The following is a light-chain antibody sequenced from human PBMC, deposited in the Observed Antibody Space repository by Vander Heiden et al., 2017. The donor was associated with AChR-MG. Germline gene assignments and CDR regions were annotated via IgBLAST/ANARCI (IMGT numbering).Light chain of an antibody. CDR1: SSDVGSYNR. CDR3: SSYTSSSTLGVYV. V-gene: IGLV2-18*02. CDR2: EVS. J-gene: IGLJ1*01. Sequence: QSALTQPPSVSGSPGQSATISCTGTSSDVGSYNRVSWYQQPPGTAPKLMIYEVSNRPSGVPDRFSGSKSGNTASLTISGLQAEDEADYYCSSYTSSSTLGVYVFGTGTKVTVL.